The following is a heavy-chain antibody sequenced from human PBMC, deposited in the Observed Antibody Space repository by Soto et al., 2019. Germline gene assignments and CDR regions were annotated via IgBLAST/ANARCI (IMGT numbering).Heavy chain of an antibody. CDR1: GFTFPSSA. D-gene: IGHD3-3*01. CDR2: IVVGSGNT. Sequence: GASVKVSCKASGFTFPSSAVQWVRQARGQRLEWIGWIVVGSGNTNSAQKFQGWVTMTRDTSISTAYMELSRLRSDDTAVYYCARVFKDFWSRYYFDYWGQGTLVTVSS. CDR3: ARVFKDFWSRYYFDY. V-gene: IGHV1-58*01. J-gene: IGHJ4*02.